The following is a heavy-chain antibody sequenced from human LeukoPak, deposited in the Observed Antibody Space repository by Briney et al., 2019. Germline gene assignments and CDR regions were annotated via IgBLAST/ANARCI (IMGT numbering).Heavy chain of an antibody. J-gene: IGHJ4*02. V-gene: IGHV1-69*13. CDR2: IIPIFGTA. CDR1: GGTFSSYA. Sequence: ASVEVSCKASGGTFSSYAISWVRQAPGQGLEWMGGIIPIFGTANYAQKFQGRVTITADESTSTAYMELSSLRSEDTAVYYCARDDCGDFLPNDYWGQGTLVTVSS. CDR3: ARDDCGDFLPNDY. D-gene: IGHD4-17*01.